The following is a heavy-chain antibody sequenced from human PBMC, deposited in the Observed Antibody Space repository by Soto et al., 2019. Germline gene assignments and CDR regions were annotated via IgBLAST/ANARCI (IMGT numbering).Heavy chain of an antibody. CDR1: GFTFSSYS. Sequence: GGSLRLSCAASGFTFSSYSMNWVRQAPGKGLEWVSSISSSSSYIYYADSVKGRFTISRDNAKNSLYLQMNGLRAEDTAVYYCARIMAGATPYWGQGTLVTVSS. CDR3: ARIMAGATPY. V-gene: IGHV3-21*01. J-gene: IGHJ4*02. D-gene: IGHD1-26*01. CDR2: ISSSSSYI.